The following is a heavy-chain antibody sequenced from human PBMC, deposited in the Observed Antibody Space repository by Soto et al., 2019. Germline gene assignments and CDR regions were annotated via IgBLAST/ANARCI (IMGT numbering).Heavy chain of an antibody. CDR3: ARLDYGDAFDI. Sequence: TLSLTCAVYGGSFSGYYWSWIRQPPGKGLEWIGEINHSGSTNYNPSLKSRVTISVDTSKNQFSLKLSSVTAADTAVYYCARLDYGDAFDIWGQGTMVTVSS. CDR1: GGSFSGYY. J-gene: IGHJ3*02. D-gene: IGHD4-17*01. V-gene: IGHV4-34*01. CDR2: INHSGST.